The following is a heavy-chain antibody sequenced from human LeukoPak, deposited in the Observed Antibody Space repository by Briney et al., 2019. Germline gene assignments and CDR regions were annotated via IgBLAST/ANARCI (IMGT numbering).Heavy chain of an antibody. CDR1: GGSISSSSYY. CDR2: IYYSGST. V-gene: IGHV4-39*07. CDR3: ARGYCSGGSCSGYYYYYYYMDV. Sequence: PSETLSLTCTVSGGSISSSSYYWGWIRQPPGKGLEWIGSIYYSGSTYYNPSLKSRVTISVDTSRNQFSLKLSSVTAADTAVYYCARGYCSGGSCSGYYYYYYYMDVWGKGTSVTVSS. D-gene: IGHD2-15*01. J-gene: IGHJ6*03.